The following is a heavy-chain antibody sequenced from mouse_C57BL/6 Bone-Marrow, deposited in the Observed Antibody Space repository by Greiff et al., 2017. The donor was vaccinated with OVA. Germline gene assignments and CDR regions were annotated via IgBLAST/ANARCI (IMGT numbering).Heavy chain of an antibody. Sequence: VQLQQSDAELVKPGASVKISCKVSGYTFTDHTIHWMKQRPEQGLEWIGYIYPRDGSTKYNEKFKGKATLTADKSSSTAYMQLNSLSSEDSAVYFCARCPYYYGSSVDYWGQGTTLTVSP. V-gene: IGHV1-78*01. J-gene: IGHJ2*01. CDR1: GYTFTDHT. D-gene: IGHD1-1*01. CDR2: IYPRDGST. CDR3: ARCPYYYGSSVDY.